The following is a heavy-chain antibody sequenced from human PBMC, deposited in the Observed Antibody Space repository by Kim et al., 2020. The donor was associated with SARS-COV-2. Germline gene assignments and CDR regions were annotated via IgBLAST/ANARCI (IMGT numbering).Heavy chain of an antibody. Sequence: SETLSLTCDVSGPSFSGFYWSWIRQPPGKGLEWIGQVHSSGITNYNPSLKSRVAMSADASNNQLSLKLASVTVTDTAVYYCARGPVETTHDFDYWGQGSLVTVSS. CDR2: VHSSGIT. CDR3: ARGPVETTHDFDY. CDR1: GPSFSGFY. J-gene: IGHJ4*02. D-gene: IGHD1-26*01. V-gene: IGHV4-34*01.